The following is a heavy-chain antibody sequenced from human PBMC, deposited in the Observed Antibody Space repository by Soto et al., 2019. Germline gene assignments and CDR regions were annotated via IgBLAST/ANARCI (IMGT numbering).Heavy chain of an antibody. CDR1: RVAFSKFI. Sequence: QAQLEQSGGEVKKPGSSVKVSCKASRVAFSKFIVTWVRQAPGLGLEWVGAIIPIFGTANYAQKIQGRVTITADESTSTSYMGVNNLRSEDTAVYYFAKVRYSSPMGYYYGMDVWGQGTTVTVAS. D-gene: IGHD6-19*01. CDR3: AKVRYSSPMGYYYGMDV. CDR2: IIPIFGTA. V-gene: IGHV1-69*01. J-gene: IGHJ6*02.